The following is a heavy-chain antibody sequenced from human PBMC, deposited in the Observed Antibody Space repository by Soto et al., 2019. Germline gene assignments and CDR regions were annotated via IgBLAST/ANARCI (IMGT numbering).Heavy chain of an antibody. CDR2: IYYSGST. Sequence: KPSETLSLTCTVSGGSISISSYYWGCIRQPPGKGLEWIGSIYYSGSTYYNPSLKSRVTISVDTSKNQFSLKLSSVTAADTAVYYCARRDYDFWSGYYTGHYYYGMDVWGQGTTVTVSS. D-gene: IGHD3-3*01. CDR1: GGSISISSYY. V-gene: IGHV4-39*01. J-gene: IGHJ6*02. CDR3: ARRDYDFWSGYYTGHYYYGMDV.